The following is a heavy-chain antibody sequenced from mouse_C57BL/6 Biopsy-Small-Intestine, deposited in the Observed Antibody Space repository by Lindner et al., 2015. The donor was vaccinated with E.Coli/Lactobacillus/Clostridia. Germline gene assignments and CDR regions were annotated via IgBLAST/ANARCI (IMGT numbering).Heavy chain of an antibody. J-gene: IGHJ1*03. D-gene: IGHD1-1*01. CDR2: IDPEDGET. CDR3: TGPYYYGNKHFDV. CDR1: GFNIKDYY. Sequence: VQLQESGAELVKPGASVKLSCTASGFNIKDYYIHWVKQRTEQGLEWIGRIDPEDGETKYAPKFQGKATITADTSSNTAYLQLSSLTSEDTAVYYCTGPYYYGNKHFDVWATGTTVTVSS. V-gene: IGHV14-2*01.